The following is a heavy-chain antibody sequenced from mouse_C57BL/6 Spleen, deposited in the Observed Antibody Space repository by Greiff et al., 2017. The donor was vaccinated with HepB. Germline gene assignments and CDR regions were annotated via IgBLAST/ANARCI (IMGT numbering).Heavy chain of an antibody. CDR1: GYTFTSYW. CDR3: AREGKNYYGSFAY. D-gene: IGHD1-1*01. V-gene: IGHV1-55*01. CDR2: IYPGSGST. J-gene: IGHJ3*01. Sequence: VQLQQPGAELVKPGASVKMSCKASGYTFTSYWITWVKQRPGQGLEWIGDIYPGSGSTNYNEKFKSKATLTVDTSSSTAYMQLSSLTSEDSAVYYCAREGKNYYGSFAYWGQGTLVTVSA.